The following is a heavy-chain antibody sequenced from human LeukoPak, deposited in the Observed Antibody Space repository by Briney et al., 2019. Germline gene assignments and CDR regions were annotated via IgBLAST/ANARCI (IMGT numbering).Heavy chain of an antibody. Sequence: GGSLRLSCAASGFTFSSYAMNWVRQAPGKGLEWVSYISNSGSTIKYADSVKGRFTISRDNAKNSLYLQMNSLRAEDTAVYYCARDSEGYVMDVWGQGTTVAVSS. CDR1: GFTFSSYA. CDR2: ISNSGSTI. J-gene: IGHJ6*02. CDR3: ARDSEGYVMDV. V-gene: IGHV3-48*03.